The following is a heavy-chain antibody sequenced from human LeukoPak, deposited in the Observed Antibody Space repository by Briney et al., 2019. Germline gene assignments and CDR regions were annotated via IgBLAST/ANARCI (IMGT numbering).Heavy chain of an antibody. J-gene: IGHJ5*02. CDR2: INPNSGGT. CDR3: ARARPRIVVVPAAIPWLDP. V-gene: IGHV1-2*02. D-gene: IGHD2-2*01. CDR1: GYTFTGYY. Sequence: GASVKVSCKASGYTFTGYYMHWVRQAPGQGLEWMGWINPNSGGTNYAQKFQGRVTMTRDTSISTAYMELSRLRSDDTAVYYCARARPRIVVVPAAIPWLDPWGQGTLVTVSS.